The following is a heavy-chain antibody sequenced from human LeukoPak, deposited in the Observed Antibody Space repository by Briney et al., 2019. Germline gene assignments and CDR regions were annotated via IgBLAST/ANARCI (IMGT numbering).Heavy chain of an antibody. J-gene: IGHJ4*02. D-gene: IGHD2-15*01. CDR3: ARDRVVDY. CDR1: GYSFTSYD. V-gene: IGHV1-18*01. Sequence: SETVSCKASGYSFTSYDLSWLRQAPGQGLEWMGWISAYNGNTNYAQKLQGRVTMTTDTSTSTAYMELRSLRTGDTAVYYCARDRVVDYWGQGTLVTVSS. CDR2: ISAYNGNT.